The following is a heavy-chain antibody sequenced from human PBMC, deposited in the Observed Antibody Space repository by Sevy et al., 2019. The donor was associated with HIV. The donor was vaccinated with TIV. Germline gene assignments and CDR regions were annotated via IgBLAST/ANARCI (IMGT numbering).Heavy chain of an antibody. J-gene: IGHJ6*02. Sequence: ASVKVSCKASGYTFTSYDINWVRQATGQGLEWMGWMNPNSGNTGYAQKFQGRVTMTRNTSISTAYMELSSLRSEDTAVYYCARATMVRGVITIYYYYGMDVWGQGTTVTVSS. CDR2: MNPNSGNT. D-gene: IGHD3-10*01. V-gene: IGHV1-8*01. CDR3: ARATMVRGVITIYYYYGMDV. CDR1: GYTFTSYD.